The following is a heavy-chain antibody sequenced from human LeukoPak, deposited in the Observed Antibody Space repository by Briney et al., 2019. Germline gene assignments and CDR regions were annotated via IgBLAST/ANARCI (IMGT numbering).Heavy chain of an antibody. V-gene: IGHV3-23*01. CDR3: AKDDTTVTTSGTSEQGFDY. Sequence: GGSLRLSCAASGFTFSSYAMSWVRQAPGKGLEWVSAISGSGGGTYYADSVKGRFTISRDNSKNTLYLQMNSLRAEDTAVYYCAKDDTTVTTSGTSEQGFDYWGQGTLVTVSS. J-gene: IGHJ4*02. CDR2: ISGSGGGT. D-gene: IGHD4-17*01. CDR1: GFTFSSYA.